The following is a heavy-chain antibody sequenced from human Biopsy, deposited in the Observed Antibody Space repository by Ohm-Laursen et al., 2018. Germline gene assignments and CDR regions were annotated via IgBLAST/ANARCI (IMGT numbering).Heavy chain of an antibody. D-gene: IGHD5-12*01. CDR3: ARGSGYFKLDV. V-gene: IGHV4-4*07. Sequence: SDTLSLTCNVSGGDINNYYWSWIRQPAGKGLEWIGRIYPGGSTNYNPSLKSRVTMSVDTSKKQLSLRLTSVTAADTAIYYCARGSGYFKLDVWGQGTTVTVSS. CDR1: GGDINNYY. CDR2: IYPGGST. J-gene: IGHJ6*02.